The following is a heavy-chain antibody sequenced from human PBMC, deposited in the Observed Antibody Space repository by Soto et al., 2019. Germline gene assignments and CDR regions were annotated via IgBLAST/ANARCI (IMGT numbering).Heavy chain of an antibody. D-gene: IGHD1-7*01. V-gene: IGHV4-59*01. CDR2: IYNSGST. CDR1: GGSISNDY. Sequence: QVQLQESGPGVVKSSETLPLTCSVSGGSISNDYWCWIRQPPGGGLEWIAYIYNSGSTKYNPSLKSRVTISVDTSKNQISLWLTSVTAADTAVYYCARWRGTTRRGFDYWGQGTLVTVSS. J-gene: IGHJ4*02. CDR3: ARWRGTTRRGFDY.